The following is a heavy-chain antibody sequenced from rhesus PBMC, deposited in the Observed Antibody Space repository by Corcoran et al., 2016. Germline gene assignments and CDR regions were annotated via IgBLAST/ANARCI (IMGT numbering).Heavy chain of an antibody. CDR3: ARDRAGGCDY. D-gene: IGHD1-1*01. J-gene: IGHJ4*01. Sequence: EVQLVESGGGLAKPGGSLRLSCAASGFTFSDYYMDWVRQAPGKGLEWVSRISNGGNSTWYADSVKGRLTISRENAKNTLYLQMNSLRTEDTAVYYCARDRAGGCDYWGQGVLVTVSS. CDR2: ISNGGNST. CDR1: GFTFSDYY. V-gene: IGHV3-178*01.